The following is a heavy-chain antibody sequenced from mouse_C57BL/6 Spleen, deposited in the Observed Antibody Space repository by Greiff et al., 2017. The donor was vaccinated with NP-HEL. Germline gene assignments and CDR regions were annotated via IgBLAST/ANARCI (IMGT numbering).Heavy chain of an antibody. CDR1: GYTFTSYW. CDR3: ARERLRQGAMDY. D-gene: IGHD2-4*01. J-gene: IGHJ4*01. V-gene: IGHV1-69*01. Sequence: VQLQQPGAELVMPGASVKLSCKASGYTFTSYWMHWVKQRPGQGLEWIGEIDPSDSYTNYNQKFKGKSTLTVDKSSSTAYMQLSSLTSEDSAVYYRARERLRQGAMDYWGQGTSVTVSS. CDR2: IDPSDSYT.